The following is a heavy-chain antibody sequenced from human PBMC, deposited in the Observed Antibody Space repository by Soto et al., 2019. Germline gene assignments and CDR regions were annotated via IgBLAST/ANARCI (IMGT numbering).Heavy chain of an antibody. CDR1: GFTFSSYA. D-gene: IGHD2-21*01. CDR3: AKRVRTSDYYYYGMDV. Sequence: PGGSLRLSCAASGFTFSSYAMSWVRQAPGKGLEWVSAISGSGGSTYYADSVKGRFTISRDNSKNTLYLQMNSLRAEDTAVYYCAKRVRTSDYYYYGMDVWGQGTTVTVSS. J-gene: IGHJ6*02. V-gene: IGHV3-23*01. CDR2: ISGSGGST.